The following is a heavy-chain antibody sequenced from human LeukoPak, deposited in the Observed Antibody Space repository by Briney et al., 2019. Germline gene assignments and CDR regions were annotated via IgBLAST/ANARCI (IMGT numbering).Heavy chain of an antibody. J-gene: IGHJ5*02. D-gene: IGHD3-10*01. Sequence: GGSLRLSCAASGFTFSSYSMNWVRQAPGKGLEWVSSVSSSSSYIYYADSVKGRFTISRDNAKNSLYLQMNSLRAEDTAVYYCARAYGSGTLDWFDPWGQGTLGTVSS. CDR1: GFTFSSYS. V-gene: IGHV3-21*01. CDR2: VSSSSSYI. CDR3: ARAYGSGTLDWFDP.